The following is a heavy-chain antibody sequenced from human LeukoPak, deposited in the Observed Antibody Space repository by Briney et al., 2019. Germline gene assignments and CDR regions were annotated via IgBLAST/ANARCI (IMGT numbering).Heavy chain of an antibody. CDR2: TSGSGGSS. J-gene: IGHJ4*02. V-gene: IGHV3-23*01. CDR1: GFTFSSYA. Sequence: GGSLRLSCAASGFTFSSYAMSWVRQAPGKGLEWVSVTSGSGGSSYYADSVKGRFTISRDNSKNTLYLQMNSLRAEDTAVYYCAKDTYYYDSSGYYFIDYWGQGTLVTVSS. CDR3: AKDTYYYDSSGYYFIDY. D-gene: IGHD3-22*01.